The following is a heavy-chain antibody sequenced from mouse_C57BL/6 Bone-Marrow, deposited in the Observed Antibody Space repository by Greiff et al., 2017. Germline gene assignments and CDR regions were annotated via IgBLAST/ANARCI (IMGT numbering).Heavy chain of an antibody. V-gene: IGHV5-9*01. D-gene: IGHD1-1*01. CDR3: ARRVLLLRYFDV. CDR1: GFTFSSYT. J-gene: IGHJ1*03. CDR2: ISGGGGNT. Sequence: EVQLVESGGGLVKPGGSLKLSCAASGFTFSSYTMSWVRQTPEKRLEWVATISGGGGNTYYPDSVKGRFTISRDNAKNTLYLQMSSLRSEDTALYYCARRVLLLRYFDVWGTGTTVTVSS.